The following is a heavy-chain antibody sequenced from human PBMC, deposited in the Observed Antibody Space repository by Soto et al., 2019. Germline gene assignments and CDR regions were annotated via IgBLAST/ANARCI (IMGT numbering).Heavy chain of an antibody. V-gene: IGHV3-11*01. D-gene: IGHD1-7*01. J-gene: IGHJ5*02. CDR2: INNGGETI. CDR3: ARDKAAGTTSLFDP. Sequence: PGGSLRLSCAASGFTFSDYYMSWVRQAPGKGLEWVSYINNGGETIYYADSVKGRFTMSRDNAKNSVYLQMNSLRAEDTAVYYCARDKAAGTTSLFDPWGQGTLVTVSS. CDR1: GFTFSDYY.